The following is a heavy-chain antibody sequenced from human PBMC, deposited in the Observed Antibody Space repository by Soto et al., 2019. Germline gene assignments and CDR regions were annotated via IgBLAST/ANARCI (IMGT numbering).Heavy chain of an antibody. CDR3: VKDARSRMIVEVVTD. D-gene: IGHD3-22*01. J-gene: IGHJ4*02. CDR2: ISWNSARI. V-gene: IGHV3-9*01. CDR1: GFTFDDYA. Sequence: VQLVESGGGLVQPGSSLRLSCAASGFTFDDYAMHWVRQVPGKGLEWVSGISWNSARIAYADSVKGRFTISRDNAKNSLYLQMNNLRAEDTALYYCVKDARSRMIVEVVTDWGQGTLVTVSS.